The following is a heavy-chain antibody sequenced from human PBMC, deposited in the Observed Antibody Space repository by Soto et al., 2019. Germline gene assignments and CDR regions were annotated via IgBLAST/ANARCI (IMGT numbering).Heavy chain of an antibody. Sequence: QVQLVQSGAEVKKPGSSVKVSCKASGGTFSSYTISWVRQAPGQGLEWMGRIIPILGIANYAQKFHGRVTITADKSTSTAYMELSSLRSEDTAVYYCARPHPSAAAGTFDYWGQGTLVTVSS. CDR3: ARPHPSAAAGTFDY. J-gene: IGHJ4*02. D-gene: IGHD6-13*01. CDR2: IIPILGIA. V-gene: IGHV1-69*02. CDR1: GGTFSSYT.